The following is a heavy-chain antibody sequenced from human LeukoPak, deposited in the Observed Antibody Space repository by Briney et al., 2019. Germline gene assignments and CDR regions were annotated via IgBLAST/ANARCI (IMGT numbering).Heavy chain of an antibody. CDR3: AKVRLFGDLPQDY. CDR2: IRYDGSNK. CDR1: GFTFSSYG. Sequence: GGSLRLSCTASGFTFSSYGMHWVRQAPGKGQEWVAFIRYDGSNKYYADSVKGRFTISRDNSKNTLYLQMNSLRAEDTAVYYCAKVRLFGDLPQDYWGQGTLVTVSS. D-gene: IGHD3-10*02. J-gene: IGHJ4*02. V-gene: IGHV3-30*02.